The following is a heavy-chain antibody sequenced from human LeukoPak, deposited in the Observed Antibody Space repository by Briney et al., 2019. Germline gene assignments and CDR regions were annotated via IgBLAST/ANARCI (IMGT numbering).Heavy chain of an antibody. Sequence: GESLRLSCAASGFSFSGSWMNWVRQAPGKGLEWVADINPDGSQKRFVDSVMGRVTMSRDNAKNSLYLQMNSLRSEDTAVFYCAAWTDRGYNFWGQGTLVTVSS. CDR3: AAWTDRGYNF. J-gene: IGHJ4*02. V-gene: IGHV3-7*01. CDR2: INPDGSQK. D-gene: IGHD5-24*01. CDR1: GFSFSGSW.